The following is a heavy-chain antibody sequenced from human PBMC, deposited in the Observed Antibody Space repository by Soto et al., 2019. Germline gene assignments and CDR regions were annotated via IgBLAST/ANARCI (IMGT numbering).Heavy chain of an antibody. J-gene: IGHJ6*02. CDR1: GFTFSSYW. CDR3: ARVSVDYYYYGMDV. CDR2: IKQDGSEK. V-gene: IGHV3-7*01. Sequence: GGSLRLSCAASGFTFSSYWMSWVRQAPGKGLEWVANIKQDGSEKYYVDSVKGRFTISRDNAKNSLYLQMNSLRAENTAVYYCARVSVDYYYYGMDVWGQGTTVTVSS.